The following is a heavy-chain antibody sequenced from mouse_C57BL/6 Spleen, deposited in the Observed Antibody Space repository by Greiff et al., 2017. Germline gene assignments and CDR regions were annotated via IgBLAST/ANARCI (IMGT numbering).Heavy chain of an antibody. CDR1: GFTFSDYY. CDR3: ARGNGGYFDV. CDR2: INYDGSST. J-gene: IGHJ1*03. V-gene: IGHV5-16*01. Sequence: EVKLVESEGGLVQPGSSMKLSCTASGFTFSDYYMAWVRQVPEKGLEWVANINYDGSSTYYLDSLKSRFIISRDNAKNILYLQMSSLKSEDTATYYGARGNGGYFDVWGTGTTVTVSS.